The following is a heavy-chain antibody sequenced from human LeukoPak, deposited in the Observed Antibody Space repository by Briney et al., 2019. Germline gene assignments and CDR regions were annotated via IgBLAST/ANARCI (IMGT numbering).Heavy chain of an antibody. J-gene: IGHJ4*02. CDR3: ARDLSQDYGDSLEGGY. D-gene: IGHD4-17*01. CDR1: GYTFTSYY. V-gene: IGHV1-46*01. CDR2: INPSGGST. Sequence: ASVKVSCKASGYTFTSYYMHWVRQAPGQGLEWMGIINPSGGSTSYAQKFQGRVTMTRDTSTSTVYMELSSLRSEDTAVYYCARDLSQDYGDSLEGGYWGRGTPVTVSS.